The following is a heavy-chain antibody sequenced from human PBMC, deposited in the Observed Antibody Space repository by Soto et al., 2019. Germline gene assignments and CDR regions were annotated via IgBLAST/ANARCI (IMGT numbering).Heavy chain of an antibody. CDR2: ISYDGSNK. V-gene: IGHV3-30*18. Sequence: QVQLVESGGGVVQPGRSLRLSCAASGFTFSSYGMHWVRQAPGKGLEWVAVISYDGSNKYYADSVKGRFTISRDNSKNTLYRQMTSLRAEDTAVYYCAKGFYYYDRSGSLDYWGQGTLVTVSS. D-gene: IGHD3-22*01. J-gene: IGHJ4*02. CDR3: AKGFYYYDRSGSLDY. CDR1: GFTFSSYG.